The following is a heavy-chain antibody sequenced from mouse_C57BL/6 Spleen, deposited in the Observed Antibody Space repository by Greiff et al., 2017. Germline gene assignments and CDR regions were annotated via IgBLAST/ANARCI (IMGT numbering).Heavy chain of an antibody. Sequence: QIQLQQPGAELVKPGASVKLSCKASGYTFTSYWMHWVKQRPGQGLEWIGYINPSSGYTKYNQKFKDKATLTADKSSSTAYIQLSSLTYEDSAVYYCAERDDNDGAWFAYWGQGTLVTVSA. CDR2: INPSSGYT. V-gene: IGHV1-7*01. CDR1: GYTFTSYW. CDR3: AERDDNDGAWFAY. J-gene: IGHJ3*01. D-gene: IGHD2-4*01.